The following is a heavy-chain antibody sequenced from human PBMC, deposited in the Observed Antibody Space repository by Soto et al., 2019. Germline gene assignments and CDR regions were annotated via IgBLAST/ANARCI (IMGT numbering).Heavy chain of an antibody. CDR1: GFTFSSYG. CDR3: ARDRAIEPMTTPWFDP. Sequence: PGGSLRLSCAASGFTFSSYGMHWVRQAPGNGLEWVAVIWYDGSNKYYADSVKGRFTISRDNSKNTLYLQMNSLRAEDTAVYYCARDRAIEPMTTPWFDPWGQGTLVTVSS. CDR2: IWYDGSNK. J-gene: IGHJ5*02. V-gene: IGHV3-33*01. D-gene: IGHD4-17*01.